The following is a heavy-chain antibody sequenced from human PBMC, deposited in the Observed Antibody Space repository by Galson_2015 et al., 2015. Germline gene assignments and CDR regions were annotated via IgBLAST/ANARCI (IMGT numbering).Heavy chain of an antibody. CDR3: ARGVWEVDY. V-gene: IGHV3-30-3*01. CDR1: GFTFSSYA. Sequence: SLRLSCAASGFTFSSYAMHWVRQAPGKGLEWVAVISYDGSNKYYADSVKGRFTISRDNSKNTLYLQMNSLRAEDTAVYYCARGVWEVDYWGQGTLVTVSS. J-gene: IGHJ4*02. CDR2: ISYDGSNK. D-gene: IGHD1-26*01.